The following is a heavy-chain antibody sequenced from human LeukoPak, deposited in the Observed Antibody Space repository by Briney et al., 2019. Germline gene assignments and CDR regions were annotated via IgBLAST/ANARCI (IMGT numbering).Heavy chain of an antibody. D-gene: IGHD3-16*01. CDR3: ARGRGGF. J-gene: IGHJ4*02. CDR2: MSSSGRTI. CDR1: GFTFSSYE. V-gene: IGHV3-48*03. Sequence: PGVSLRLSCAASGFTFSSYEMNWVPQAPGKGLEWVSYMSSSGRTIYYADSVKGRFTISRDNAKNSLYLQKNSLRAEDTAVYYCARGRGGFWGQGTLVTVSS.